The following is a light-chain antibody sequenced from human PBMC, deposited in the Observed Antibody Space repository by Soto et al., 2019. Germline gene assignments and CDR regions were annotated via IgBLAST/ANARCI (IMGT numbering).Light chain of an antibody. CDR3: SSYTRGSTYV. J-gene: IGLJ1*01. CDR1: STNIGSYHL. CDR2: EVI. Sequence: SAPTQPASGSGSPRQWITICCTGTSTNIGSYHLVSWYQQHPGKAPKLMIYEVIQPPSGLSNRFSVSKSGNTASLTISGLQAEDEGDYYCSSYTRGSTYVLGTGTKVTVL. V-gene: IGLV2-14*02.